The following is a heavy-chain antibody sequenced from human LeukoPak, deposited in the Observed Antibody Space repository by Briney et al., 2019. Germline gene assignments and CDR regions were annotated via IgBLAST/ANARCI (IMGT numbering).Heavy chain of an antibody. J-gene: IGHJ4*02. CDR2: IYSGGGT. CDR3: ARGQRGYSYGRREYYFDY. Sequence: GGSLRLSCAASGFTVSSNYMSWVRQAPGKGLEWVSVIYSGGGTYYADSVKGRFTISRGNSKNTLYLQMNSLRAEDTAVYYCARGQRGYSYGRREYYFDYWGQGTLVTVSS. CDR1: GFTVSSNY. D-gene: IGHD5-18*01. V-gene: IGHV3-66*01.